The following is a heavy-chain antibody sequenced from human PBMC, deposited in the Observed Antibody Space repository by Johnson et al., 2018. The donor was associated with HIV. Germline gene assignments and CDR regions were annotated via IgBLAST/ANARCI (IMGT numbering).Heavy chain of an antibody. CDR2: INWSSGSI. CDR3: AKDRQGGFYYDTSDYYETYGFDI. Sequence: LLVESGGGLVQPGRSLRLSCVVSGFTFDDYAMHWVRQVPGEGLEWVSGINWSSGSIGYADSVKGRFTIYRDNAKNSIYLQMNSLRAEDTAIYYCAKDRQGGFYYDTSDYYETYGFDIWGQGTMVTVSS. V-gene: IGHV3-9*01. D-gene: IGHD3-22*01. CDR1: GFTFDDYA. J-gene: IGHJ3*02.